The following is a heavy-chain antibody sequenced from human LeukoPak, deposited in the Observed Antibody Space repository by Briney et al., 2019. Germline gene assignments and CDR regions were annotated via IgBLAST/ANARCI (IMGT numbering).Heavy chain of an antibody. J-gene: IGHJ4*02. CDR2: ISAYNGNT. CDR3: ARDPQVTLGATNLFYFDY. V-gene: IGHV1-18*01. Sequence: ASVKVSCKASGYTFTSYGISWVRQAPGQGLEWMGWISAYNGNTNYAQKLQGRVTMTRDTSTSTVYMELSSLRSEDTAVYYCARDPQVTLGATNLFYFDYWGQGTLVTVSS. D-gene: IGHD1-26*01. CDR1: GYTFTSYG.